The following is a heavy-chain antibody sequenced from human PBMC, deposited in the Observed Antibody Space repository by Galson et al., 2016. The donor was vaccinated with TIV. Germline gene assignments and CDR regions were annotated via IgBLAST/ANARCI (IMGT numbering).Heavy chain of an antibody. J-gene: IGHJ1*01. V-gene: IGHV1-69*13. Sequence: SVKVSCKASGGIFRSQAISWVRQAPGQGLEWMGGIIAIFVTVTYAQKFQHRLSITADESTSTSYMELSSLTSEDTAVYYCTCHSGYHYVNEYFHHWGQGTLVTVSS. CDR3: TCHSGYHYVNEYFHH. D-gene: IGHD3-22*01. CDR1: GGIFRSQA. CDR2: IIAIFVTV.